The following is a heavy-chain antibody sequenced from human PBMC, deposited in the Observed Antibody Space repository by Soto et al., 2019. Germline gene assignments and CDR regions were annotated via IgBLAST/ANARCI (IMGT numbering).Heavy chain of an antibody. CDR1: RGSISSSSYY. J-gene: IGHJ4*02. D-gene: IGHD3-22*01. Sequence: TSETLSLTCTVSRGSISSSSYYWGWIRQPPGKGLEWIGSIYYSGSTYYNPSLKSRVTISVDTSKNQFSLKLSSVTAADTAVYYCARRGGRYDSSGYYYYCGQGTLVTVSS. V-gene: IGHV4-39*01. CDR3: ARRGGRYDSSGYYYY. CDR2: IYYSGST.